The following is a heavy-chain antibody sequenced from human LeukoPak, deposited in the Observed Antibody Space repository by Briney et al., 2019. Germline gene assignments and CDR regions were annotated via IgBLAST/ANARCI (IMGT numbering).Heavy chain of an antibody. V-gene: IGHV1-18*01. Sequence: ASVKVSCKASGYTFTSYGISWVRQAPGQGLEWMGWISAYNGNTNYAQKLQGRVTMTTDTSTSTAYMELRSLRSDDTAVYYCVRNPSFEAAAGTFDYWGQGTLVTVSS. J-gene: IGHJ4*02. CDR2: ISAYNGNT. CDR1: GYTFTSYG. CDR3: VRNPSFEAAAGTFDY. D-gene: IGHD6-13*01.